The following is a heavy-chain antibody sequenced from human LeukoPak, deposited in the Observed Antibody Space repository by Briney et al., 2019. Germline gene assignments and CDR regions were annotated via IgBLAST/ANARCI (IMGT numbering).Heavy chain of an antibody. CDR1: GYTFTSYD. CDR2: MNPNSGNT. V-gene: IGHV1-8*03. CDR3: ARGDGSGSYYGPPREY. J-gene: IGHJ4*02. D-gene: IGHD3-10*01. Sequence: ASVKVSCKASGYTFTSYDINWVRQATGQGLEWMGWMNPNSGNTGYAQKFQGRVTITRNTSISTAYMELSSLRSEDTAVYYCARGDGSGSYYGPPREYWGQGTPVTVSS.